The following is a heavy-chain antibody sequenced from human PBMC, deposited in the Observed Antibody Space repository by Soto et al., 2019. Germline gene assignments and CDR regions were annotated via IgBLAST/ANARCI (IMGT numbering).Heavy chain of an antibody. D-gene: IGHD5-12*01. Sequence: QVHLVQSGAEVKKPGSSVNVSCKASGGTFSNYAITWVRQAPGQGLEWVGRIIPIFGRTNVAQKFQGRVTITADESTTTAYMELSGLRSDDTAVYYCAKDGGADGYFGNWLDPWGQGTLVTVSS. CDR2: IIPIFGRT. CDR3: AKDGGADGYFGNWLDP. J-gene: IGHJ5*02. CDR1: GGTFSNYA. V-gene: IGHV1-69*15.